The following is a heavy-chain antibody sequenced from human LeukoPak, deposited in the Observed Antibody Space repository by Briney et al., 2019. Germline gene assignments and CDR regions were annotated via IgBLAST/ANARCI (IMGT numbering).Heavy chain of an antibody. Sequence: GGSLRLSCAASGFTFSSYAMHWVRQAPGKGLEWVAVISYDGSNKYYADSVKGRFTISRDNSKNTLYLQMNSLRAEDTAVYYCARWIQLWLGDTGDYWGQGTLVTVSS. V-gene: IGHV3-30*01. CDR3: ARWIQLWLGDTGDY. J-gene: IGHJ4*02. D-gene: IGHD5-18*01. CDR1: GFTFSSYA. CDR2: ISYDGSNK.